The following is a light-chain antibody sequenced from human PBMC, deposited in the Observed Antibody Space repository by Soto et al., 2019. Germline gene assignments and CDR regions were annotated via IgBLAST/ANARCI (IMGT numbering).Light chain of an antibody. CDR2: GVT. CDR1: SSDIGAYNF. CDR3: TSYTDATTYV. V-gene: IGLV2-14*01. J-gene: IGLJ1*01. Sequence: QSVLTQPASASGSPGQSIIISCSGTSSDIGAYNFVAWYQQHPGKAPKLIIYGVTNRPSGVSNRFSGPKSGNTASLTISGLQAEDEADHYCTSYTDATTYVFGTGTKVTVL.